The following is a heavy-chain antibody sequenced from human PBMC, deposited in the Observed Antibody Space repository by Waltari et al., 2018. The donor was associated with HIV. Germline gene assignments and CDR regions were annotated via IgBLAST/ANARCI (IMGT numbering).Heavy chain of an antibody. CDR2: IYPGDSDT. J-gene: IGHJ6*02. V-gene: IGHV5-51*01. CDR1: GYNFTNYW. CDR3: ARQVRGAAAGRTLGYFYSYGLDV. D-gene: IGHD6-13*01. Sequence: EVQLVQSGAEVKKTGESLKISGQGSGYNFTNYWIGWVRQMPGKGLEWVGIIYPGDSDTTYSPSFPGQVPISADKAISTAYLQWSSLKASDTAMYYCARQVRGAAAGRTLGYFYSYGLDVWGQGTTVTVSS.